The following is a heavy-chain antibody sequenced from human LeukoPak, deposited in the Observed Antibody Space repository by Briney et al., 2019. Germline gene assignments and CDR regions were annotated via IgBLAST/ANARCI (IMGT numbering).Heavy chain of an antibody. CDR2: IYPTDSDT. V-gene: IGHV5-51*01. CDR3: ARRLFSGDSMTAFDY. J-gene: IGHJ4*02. Sequence: GESLKISCQTSGFTFKTHWIGWVRQMPGRGLEWMGSIYPTDSDTRYSPSFQGQVTISADKSISTAYLEWSSLRASDTAMYFCARRLFSGDSMTAFDYWGQGTLVTVSS. CDR1: GFTFKTHW. D-gene: IGHD1-26*01.